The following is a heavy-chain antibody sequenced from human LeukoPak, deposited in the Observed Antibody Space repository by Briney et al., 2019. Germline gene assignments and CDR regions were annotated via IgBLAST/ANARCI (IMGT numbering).Heavy chain of an antibody. J-gene: IGHJ4*02. CDR3: ARALAPYYDSSGYHLDY. V-gene: IGHV1-69*05. Sequence: ASVKVSCKASGGTFSSYAISWVRQAPGQGLEWMGGIIPIFGTANYAQKFQGRVTITTDESTSTAYMELSSLRSEDTAVYYCARALAPYYDSSGYHLDYWGQGTLVTVSS. CDR2: IIPIFGTA. D-gene: IGHD3-22*01. CDR1: GGTFSSYA.